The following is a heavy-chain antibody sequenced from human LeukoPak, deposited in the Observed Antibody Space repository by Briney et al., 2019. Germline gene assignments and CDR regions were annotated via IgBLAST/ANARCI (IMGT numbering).Heavy chain of an antibody. J-gene: IGHJ3*01. V-gene: IGHV1-3*03. CDR2: INAGNGNT. D-gene: IGHD1-26*01. CDR3: ARDRIVGAEDDAFHF. CDR1: GYTFTSYA. Sequence: ASVKVSCKASGYTFTSYAMHWVRQAPGQRLEWMGWINAGNGNTKYSQEFQGRVTITRDTSASTAYMELSSLRSEDMAVYYCARDRIVGAEDDAFHFWGQGTMVTVSS.